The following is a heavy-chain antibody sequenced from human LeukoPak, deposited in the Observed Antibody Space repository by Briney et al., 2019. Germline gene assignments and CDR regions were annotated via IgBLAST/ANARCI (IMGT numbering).Heavy chain of an antibody. V-gene: IGHV3-48*01. CDR2: ISHSSSAM. CDR1: AFVFSNYN. Sequence: PGGSLRLSCAASAFVFSNYNMSWVRQAPGKGLEWISYISHSSSAMYYADSVKGRFTISRDNAKNSLFLQINSLRPEDTALYYCARGTVTQDWYFDLWGRGTLVTVSS. D-gene: IGHD4-17*01. J-gene: IGHJ2*01. CDR3: ARGTVTQDWYFDL.